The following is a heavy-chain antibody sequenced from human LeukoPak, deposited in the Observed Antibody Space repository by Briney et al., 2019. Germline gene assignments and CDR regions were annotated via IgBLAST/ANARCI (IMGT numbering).Heavy chain of an antibody. D-gene: IGHD3-10*01. Sequence: GGSLRLSCAASGFTFSSYAMNWVRQAPGRGLEWVSGFSGSGGTTYYADSVKGRFTISRDNSKNTLYLQMNSLRAEDTAVYYCARGHYGLEYWGQGTLVTVSS. J-gene: IGHJ4*02. V-gene: IGHV3-23*01. CDR2: FSGSGGTT. CDR1: GFTFSSYA. CDR3: ARGHYGLEY.